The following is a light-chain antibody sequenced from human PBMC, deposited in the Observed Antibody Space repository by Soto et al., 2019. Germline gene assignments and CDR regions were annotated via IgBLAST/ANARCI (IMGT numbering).Light chain of an antibody. CDR2: RAS. Sequence: EIVMTQSPATLAVSPGDTATLSCRASQSLGGNLAWYQQKPGQAPRLLIFRASTRATGVPARFSASGSGTEFTLNISRLQSDDFAVYYCQQYSNWPPWTFGPGTKVEIK. CDR3: QQYSNWPPWT. J-gene: IGKJ1*01. V-gene: IGKV3-15*01. CDR1: QSLGGN.